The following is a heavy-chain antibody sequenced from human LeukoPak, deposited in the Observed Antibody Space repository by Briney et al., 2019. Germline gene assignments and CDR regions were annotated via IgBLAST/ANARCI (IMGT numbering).Heavy chain of an antibody. CDR3: AKDHQGFNYYGSGSYSPCNFDY. J-gene: IGHJ4*02. CDR1: GFTFSSYG. D-gene: IGHD3-10*01. Sequence: GGSLRLSCAASGFTFSSYGVHWVRQAPGKGLEWVAVISYDGSDKYYADSLEGRFTISRDNSKNTLYLQMNSLRAEDTAVYYCAKDHQGFNYYGSGSYSPCNFDYWGQGTLVTVSS. V-gene: IGHV3-30*18. CDR2: ISYDGSDK.